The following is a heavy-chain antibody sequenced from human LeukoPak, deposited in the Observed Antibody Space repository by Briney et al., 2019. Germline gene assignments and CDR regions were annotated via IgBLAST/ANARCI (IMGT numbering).Heavy chain of an antibody. CDR3: ARVDVVTVGKNAFDI. Sequence: GGSLRLSCAASGFTFSHYAMHWVRQAPGKGLEWVAVISFDGTNKFYADSVKGRFTISRDNSKNALYLQMNSLRAEDTAVYYCARVDVVTVGKNAFDIWGQGTMVTVSS. D-gene: IGHD4-23*01. CDR2: ISFDGTNK. V-gene: IGHV3-30*03. CDR1: GFTFSHYA. J-gene: IGHJ3*02.